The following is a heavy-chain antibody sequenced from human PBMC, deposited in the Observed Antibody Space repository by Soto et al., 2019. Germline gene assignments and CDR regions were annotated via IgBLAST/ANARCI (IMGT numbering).Heavy chain of an antibody. CDR3: AKSPRGEYYYGLGV. Sequence: GGSLRLSCVVSGFTFRIYGMSWVRQAPGKGLEWVSTMSGNDGNTYYADSVKGRFTISRDNSKNTLYLQMNTLRVDDSAKYYCAKSPRGEYYYGLGVWGQGTTVTVSS. D-gene: IGHD3-10*01. CDR2: MSGNDGNT. V-gene: IGHV3-23*01. CDR1: GFTFRIYG. J-gene: IGHJ6*02.